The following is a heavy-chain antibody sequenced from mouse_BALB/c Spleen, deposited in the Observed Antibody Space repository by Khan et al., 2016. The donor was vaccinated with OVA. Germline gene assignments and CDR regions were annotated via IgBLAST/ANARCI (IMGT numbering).Heavy chain of an antibody. J-gene: IGHJ3*01. D-gene: IGHD3-3*01. CDR3: NRADLRFSY. Sequence: VQLQQSGAELVRSGASVKLSCTASGFNIKDSYLHWVKQRPKQGLEWIGWIDPENGDTEYAPKFQGKATLTADPSSNTAYLQLSSLTSEDTAVYCCNRADLRFSYWGQGTLVTVSA. CDR2: IDPENGDT. CDR1: GFNIKDSY. V-gene: IGHV14-4*02.